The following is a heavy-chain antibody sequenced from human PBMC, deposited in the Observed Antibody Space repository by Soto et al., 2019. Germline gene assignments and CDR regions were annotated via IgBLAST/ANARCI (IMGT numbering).Heavy chain of an antibody. V-gene: IGHV4-31*03. CDR3: ARDKDDRSGYGDWYFDL. D-gene: IGHD3-22*01. J-gene: IGHJ2*01. CDR1: GGSISSGGYY. Sequence: QVQLQESGPGLVKPSQTLSLTCTVSGGSISSGGYYWSWIRQHPGKGLEWIGYIYYSGSTYYNPSLKSRVTISVDTSKNQFSLKLSSVTAADTAVYYCARDKDDRSGYGDWYFDLWGRGTLVTVSS. CDR2: IYYSGST.